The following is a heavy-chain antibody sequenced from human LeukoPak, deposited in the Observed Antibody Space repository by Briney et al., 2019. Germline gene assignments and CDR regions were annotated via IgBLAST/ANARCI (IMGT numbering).Heavy chain of an antibody. CDR3: ARDHQIRTKDYYYYYYMDV. D-gene: IGHD1-14*01. CDR1: GGTFSSYT. V-gene: IGHV1-69*16. Sequence: SVKVSCKASGGTFSSYTISWVRQAPGQGLEWMGRIIPILGIANYAQKFQGRVTITTDESTSTAYMELSSLRSEDTAVYYCARDHQIRTKDYYYYYYMDVWGKGTTVTVSS. CDR2: IIPILGIA. J-gene: IGHJ6*03.